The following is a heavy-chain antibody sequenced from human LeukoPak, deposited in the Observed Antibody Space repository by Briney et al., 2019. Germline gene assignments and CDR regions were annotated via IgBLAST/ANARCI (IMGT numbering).Heavy chain of an antibody. CDR1: GFTFKSYG. CDR3: AKDADIAAAAYYFDY. D-gene: IGHD6-13*01. Sequence: GRSLRLSCAASGFTFKSYGMHWVRQAPGKGLEWVTVLTYDGINKYYANSVKGRFTISRDNSKNTLYLQMNSLRAEDTAVYYCAKDADIAAAAYYFDYWGQGTLVTVFS. J-gene: IGHJ4*02. V-gene: IGHV3-30*18. CDR2: LTYDGINK.